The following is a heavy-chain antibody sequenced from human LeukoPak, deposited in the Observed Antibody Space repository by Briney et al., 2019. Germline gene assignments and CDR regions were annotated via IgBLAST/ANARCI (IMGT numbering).Heavy chain of an antibody. CDR1: GFTFDDYA. CDR3: ATDKQDKDGRGFDP. J-gene: IGHJ5*02. CDR2: ISGDGGRT. D-gene: IGHD2-15*01. Sequence: GGSLRLSCAASGFTFDDYAMHWVRQPPGKGLEWVSLISGDGGRTYYADSVKGRFTISRDNYKDSLYLQMNSPRTEDTALFYCATDKQDKDGRGFDPWGQGTLVTVSS. V-gene: IGHV3-43*02.